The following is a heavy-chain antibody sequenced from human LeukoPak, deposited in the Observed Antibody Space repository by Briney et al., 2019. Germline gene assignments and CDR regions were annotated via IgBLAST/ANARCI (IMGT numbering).Heavy chain of an antibody. J-gene: IGHJ5*02. D-gene: IGHD2-2*01. CDR2: MNPHSGNT. CDR3: ARVHRRCSSTSCYRAAWFDP. V-gene: IGHV1-8*03. Sequence: GDSVKVSCKASGYTFTSDDINWVRQATGQGLEWMGWMNPHSGNTGYAQKFQGRVTITRNTSISTAYMEVSSLRSEDTAVYYCARVHRRCSSTSCYRAAWFDPWGQGTLVTVSS. CDR1: GYTFTSDD.